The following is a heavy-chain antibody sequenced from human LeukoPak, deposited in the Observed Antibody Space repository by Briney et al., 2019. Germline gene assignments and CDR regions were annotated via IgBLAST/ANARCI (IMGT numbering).Heavy chain of an antibody. V-gene: IGHV3-21*01. Sequence: VGSPRLSCAASGFTFRNYWMSCVCQAPGKGLEWVSSISSSGSYMYHADSVRGRFTISKDNAKNSLYLQMDSLRAEDTAVYFCARYSSDSTTAKYWGQGTLVIVSS. CDR2: ISSSGSYM. J-gene: IGHJ4*02. CDR1: GFTFRNYW. CDR3: ARYSSDSTTAKY. D-gene: IGHD2-21*01.